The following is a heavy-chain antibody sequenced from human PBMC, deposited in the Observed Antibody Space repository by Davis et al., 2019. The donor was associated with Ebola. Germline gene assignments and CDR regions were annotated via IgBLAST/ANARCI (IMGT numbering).Heavy chain of an antibody. CDR1: GFTFSSYS. D-gene: IGHD3-10*01. CDR2: ISSSSSYI. J-gene: IGHJ6*02. Sequence: GESLKISCAASGFTFSSYSMNWVRQAPGKGLEWVSSISSSSSYIYYADSVKGRFTISRDNAKNSLYLQMNSLRAEDTAVYYCAREALWFGELLYGYYYGMDVWGQGTTVTVSS. V-gene: IGHV3-21*01. CDR3: AREALWFGELLYGYYYGMDV.